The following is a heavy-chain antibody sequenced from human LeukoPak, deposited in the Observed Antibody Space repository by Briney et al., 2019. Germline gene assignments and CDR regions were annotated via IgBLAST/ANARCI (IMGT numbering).Heavy chain of an antibody. CDR1: GFTFNDYA. CDR3: AKGGRATRLDDAFDI. J-gene: IGHJ3*02. V-gene: IGHV3-9*03. CDR2: VTWNSATI. D-gene: IGHD6-6*01. Sequence: PGRSLRVSCAASGFTFNDYAMHWVRRAPGKGLEWVSGVTWNSATIAYADSVKGRFTISRDNAKNSLYLQMNSLRIEDMAFYYCAKGGRATRLDDAFDIWGQGTMVAVSS.